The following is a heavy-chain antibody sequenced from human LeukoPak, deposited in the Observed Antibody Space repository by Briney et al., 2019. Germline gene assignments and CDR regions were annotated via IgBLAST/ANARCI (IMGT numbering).Heavy chain of an antibody. CDR2: INWNGGST. CDR3: ARDLYYGSGSYYIDY. V-gene: IGHV3-20*04. Sequence: GGSLRLSCAASAFTFHDYGMSWVRHAPGKGLEWVSGINWNGGSTGYADSVKGRFTISRDNAKNSLYLQMNSLRAEDTALYYCARDLYYGSGSYYIDYWGQGTLVTVSS. CDR1: AFTFHDYG. J-gene: IGHJ4*02. D-gene: IGHD3-10*01.